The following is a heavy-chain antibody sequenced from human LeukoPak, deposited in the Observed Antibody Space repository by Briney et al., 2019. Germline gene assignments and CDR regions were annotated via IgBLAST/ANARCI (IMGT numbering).Heavy chain of an antibody. CDR3: GMSGDRVPLQDDVFDV. Sequence: GESLEISCKVSGYNFTSYCIGWVRQVPGKGLEGMGIIYPGDSGPTYSPSFQGQVTTSVDKSINTAYLQWSSLQASDTAMYYCGMSGDRVPLQDDVFDVWGQGTMVTVST. J-gene: IGHJ3*01. CDR2: IYPGDSGP. V-gene: IGHV5-51*01. CDR1: GYNFTSYC. D-gene: IGHD1-26*01.